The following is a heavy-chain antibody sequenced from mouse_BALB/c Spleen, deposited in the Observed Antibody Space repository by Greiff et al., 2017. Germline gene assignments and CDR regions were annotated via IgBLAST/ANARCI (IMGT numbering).Heavy chain of an antibody. V-gene: IGHV3-2*02. D-gene: IGHD1-1*01. CDR1: GYSITSDYA. CDR3: ALYYYGSSYFDY. J-gene: IGHJ2*01. CDR2: ISYSGST. Sequence: DVQLVESGPGLVKPSQSLSLTCTVTGYSITSDYAWNWIRQFPGNKLEWMGYISYSGSTSYNPSLKSRISITRDTSKNQFFLQLNSVTTEDTATYYCALYYYGSSYFDYWGQGTTLTVSS.